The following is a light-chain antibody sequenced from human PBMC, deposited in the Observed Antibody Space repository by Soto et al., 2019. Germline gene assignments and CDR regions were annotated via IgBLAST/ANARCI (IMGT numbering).Light chain of an antibody. Sequence: TQSPATLSVSPGERATLSCRASQSVSSKLAWYQQKPGQAPRLLIYGASTRATGIPARFSGSGSGTEFTLTISSLQSEDFAVYYCQEYNNWHPVTFGGGTKVDI. CDR1: QSVSSK. CDR3: QEYNNWHPVT. V-gene: IGKV3-15*01. CDR2: GAS. J-gene: IGKJ4*01.